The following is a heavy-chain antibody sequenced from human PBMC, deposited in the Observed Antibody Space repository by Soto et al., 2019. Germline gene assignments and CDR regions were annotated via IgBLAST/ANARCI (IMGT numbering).Heavy chain of an antibody. D-gene: IGHD2-8*02. Sequence: HEHLVQSGAEVKRPGASLKVSCKASGYSFTGYYIHWVRQAPGQGLEWMGWINPDSGATNYAQNFQGRFTLTSDTSISTASMDLTSLTSDDTAVYYCAIFDYGTGGYPFPYFDYWGQGTLVIVSS. J-gene: IGHJ4*02. CDR2: INPDSGAT. V-gene: IGHV1-2*02. CDR1: GYSFTGYY. CDR3: AIFDYGTGGYPFPYFDY.